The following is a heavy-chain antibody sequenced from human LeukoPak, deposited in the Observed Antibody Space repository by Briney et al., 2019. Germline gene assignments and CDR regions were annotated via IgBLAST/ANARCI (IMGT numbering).Heavy chain of an antibody. CDR1: GGSISSGGYY. V-gene: IGHV4-30-2*01. CDR2: IYHSGST. CDR3: ARSTPNWGFPYFDY. D-gene: IGHD7-27*01. Sequence: SQTLSLTCTVSGGSISSGGYYWSWIRQPPGKGLEWIGYIYHSGSTYYNPSLKSRVTISVDRSKNQFSLKLSSVTAADTAVYYCARSTPNWGFPYFDYWGQGTLVTVSS. J-gene: IGHJ4*02.